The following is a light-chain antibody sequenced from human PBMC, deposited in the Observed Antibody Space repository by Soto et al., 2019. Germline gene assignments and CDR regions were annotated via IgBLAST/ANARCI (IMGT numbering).Light chain of an antibody. J-gene: IGLJ2*01. CDR3: AAWDDSLRSVV. CDR1: SSNIGSNY. Sequence: QSMLTQPPSASGTPGQRVTISCSGSSSNIGSNYVYWYQQLPGTAPKLLIYRNDQRPSGVPDRFSGSKSGTSASLAISGLRSEDEADYYCAAWDDSLRSVVFGGGTKLTVL. CDR2: RND. V-gene: IGLV1-47*01.